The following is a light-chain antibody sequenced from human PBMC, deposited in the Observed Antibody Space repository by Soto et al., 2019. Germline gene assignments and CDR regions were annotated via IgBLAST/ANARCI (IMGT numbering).Light chain of an antibody. J-gene: IGLJ1*01. CDR2: EVS. CDR3: SSYPRSRTLYL. Sequence: QSALTQPASVSGSPGQSITISCTGTSSDVGDYNYVSWYQQHPGKAPKLMIYEVSNRPSGVSNRFSGSKSGNTASLTLSGLQAEDEADYYCSSYPRSRTLYLFGTGTKLTVL. CDR1: SSDVGDYNY. V-gene: IGLV2-14*01.